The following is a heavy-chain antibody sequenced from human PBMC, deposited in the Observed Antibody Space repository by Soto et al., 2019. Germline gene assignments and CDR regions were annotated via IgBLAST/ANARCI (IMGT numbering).Heavy chain of an antibody. V-gene: IGHV1-69*08. Sequence: QVQLVQSGAEVKKPGSSVKVSCKASGGTFSSYTISWVRQAPGQGLEWMGRIIPILGIANYAQKFQGRVTITADKSTSTAYMELSSLRSEDTAVYYCARDNRGIVVVTKNWFDPWGQGTLVTVSS. CDR1: GGTFSSYT. CDR2: IIPILGIA. D-gene: IGHD3-22*01. J-gene: IGHJ5*02. CDR3: ARDNRGIVVVTKNWFDP.